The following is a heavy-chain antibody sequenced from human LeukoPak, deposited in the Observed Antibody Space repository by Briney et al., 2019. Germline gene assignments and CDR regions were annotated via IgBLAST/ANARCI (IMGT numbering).Heavy chain of an antibody. J-gene: IGHJ4*02. V-gene: IGHV3-23*01. D-gene: IGHD3-16*01. Sequence: GGSLRLSCAASGFTFSSYGLSWVRQAPGKGLEWISAISGSGGSTYYADSVKGRFTISRDNSKNTLYLQMNSLRAEDTAVYYCARDNDSRDPPHFDYWGQGTLVTVSS. CDR1: GFTFSSYG. CDR2: ISGSGGST. CDR3: ARDNDSRDPPHFDY.